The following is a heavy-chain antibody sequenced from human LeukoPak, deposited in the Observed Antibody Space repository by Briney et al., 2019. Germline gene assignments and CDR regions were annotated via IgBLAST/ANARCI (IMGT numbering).Heavy chain of an antibody. V-gene: IGHV3-21*01. CDR2: ISSSSSYI. Sequence: PGGSLRLSCAASGFTFSSYSMNWVRQAPGKGLEWVSSISSSSSYIYYADSVEGRFTISRDNAKNSLYLQMNSLRAEDTAVYYCARNLGDCGGDCPYNWFDPWGQGTLVTVSS. J-gene: IGHJ5*02. D-gene: IGHD2-21*01. CDR1: GFTFSSYS. CDR3: ARNLGDCGGDCPYNWFDP.